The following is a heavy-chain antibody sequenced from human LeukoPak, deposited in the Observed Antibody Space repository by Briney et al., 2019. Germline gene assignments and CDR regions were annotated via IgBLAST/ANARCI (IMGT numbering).Heavy chain of an antibody. Sequence: GGSLRLSCAASGFTISNYWMIWVRQAPGKGLEWVAHINQDGSEEHYMDSAKARFTISRDNAKNSLSLQMNSLRAEDTAVYYCVRDGGVSGYDLLDYWGQGTLVTVSS. V-gene: IGHV3-7*01. CDR3: VRDGGVSGYDLLDY. CDR1: GFTISNYW. J-gene: IGHJ4*02. CDR2: INQDGSEE. D-gene: IGHD5-12*01.